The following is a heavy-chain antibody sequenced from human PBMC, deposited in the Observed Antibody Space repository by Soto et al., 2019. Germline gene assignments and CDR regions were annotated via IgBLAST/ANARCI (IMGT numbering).Heavy chain of an antibody. CDR2: IRSKANKYAT. CDR3: ARVRHGSGNYFDY. Sequence: GGSLRLSCAASGFTFSASAIHWVRQAPGKGLEWVGRIRSKANKYATAYVASVQGRFTISRDDSKNTTYLQMNSLKTEDTAVYYCARVRHGSGNYFDYWGQGTPVTVSS. CDR1: GFTFSASA. J-gene: IGHJ4*02. D-gene: IGHD3-10*01. V-gene: IGHV3-73*01.